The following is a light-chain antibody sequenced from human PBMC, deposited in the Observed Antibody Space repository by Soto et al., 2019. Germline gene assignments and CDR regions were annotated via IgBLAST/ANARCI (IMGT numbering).Light chain of an antibody. J-gene: IGKJ1*01. CDR2: GAS. CDR3: QQYGSSPST. Sequence: SGLTQSPGTLSFAPGERATLSSRAHQYINSIYLAWYQQKPGQAPRLLIYGASSRVTGIPDRFSGSGYGTDFTLTISRLEPEDFAVYYCQQYGSSPSTFGQGTKVDIK. V-gene: IGKV3-20*01. CDR1: QYINSIY.